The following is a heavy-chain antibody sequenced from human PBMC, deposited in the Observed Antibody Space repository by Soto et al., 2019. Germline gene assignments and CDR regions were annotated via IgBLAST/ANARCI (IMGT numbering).Heavy chain of an antibody. CDR3: ARDASRGEYDY. CDR1: GYTFTSYG. V-gene: IGHV1-18*01. D-gene: IGHD3-10*01. CDR2: INVYNGNT. J-gene: IGHJ4*02. Sequence: QVQLVQSGAEVKKPGASVKVSCKASGYTFTSYGISWVRQAPRQGLEWMGWINVYNGNTNYAQKLQGRVTMTTDTPTSTAYLDLRSLRSDDTAVYFCARDASRGEYDYWGQGTLVTVSS.